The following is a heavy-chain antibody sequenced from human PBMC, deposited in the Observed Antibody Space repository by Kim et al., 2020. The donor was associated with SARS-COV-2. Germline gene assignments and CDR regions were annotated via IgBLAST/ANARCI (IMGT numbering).Heavy chain of an antibody. D-gene: IGHD1-1*01. Sequence: GGSLRLSCVASGLTFRSYWMYWVRQAPGKGLVWVSRITSDGSSISYADFVKGRFTISRDNAKNTLYLQMSSLRAEDTAVYYCASTPLADSDWGQGTLVTVSS. V-gene: IGHV3-74*01. CDR1: GLTFRSYW. J-gene: IGHJ4*02. CDR2: ITSDGSSI. CDR3: ASTPLADSD.